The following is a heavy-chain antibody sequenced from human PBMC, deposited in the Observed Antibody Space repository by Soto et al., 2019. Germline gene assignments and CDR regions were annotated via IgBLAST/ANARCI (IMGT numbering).Heavy chain of an antibody. Sequence: EVQLVESGGGLVQPGGYLRLSCAASGFTVSSNYMSWVRQAPGKGLEWVSVIYSGGSTYYADSVKGRFTISRDNSQNTLYLQMNSLRAEDTAVYYCARVWYSSGWVLYRLWYFHLWGRGTLVTVSS. V-gene: IGHV3-66*01. CDR3: ARVWYSSGWVLYRLWYFHL. CDR1: GFTVSSNY. D-gene: IGHD6-19*01. J-gene: IGHJ2*01. CDR2: IYSGGST.